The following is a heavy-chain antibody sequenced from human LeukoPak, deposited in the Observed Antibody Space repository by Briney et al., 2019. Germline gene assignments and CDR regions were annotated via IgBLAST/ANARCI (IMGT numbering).Heavy chain of an antibody. CDR1: GFTFSRYN. D-gene: IGHD3-10*01. CDR2: ISSSSSYI. Sequence: GGSLRLSCAASGFTFSRYNMNWVRQAPGKGLEWVSSISSSSSYIYYADSVKGRFTISRDNAKNSLYLQMNSLRSDDTAVYYCAKGRMVRGVIHFDYWGQGTLVTVSS. CDR3: AKGRMVRGVIHFDY. V-gene: IGHV3-21*04. J-gene: IGHJ4*02.